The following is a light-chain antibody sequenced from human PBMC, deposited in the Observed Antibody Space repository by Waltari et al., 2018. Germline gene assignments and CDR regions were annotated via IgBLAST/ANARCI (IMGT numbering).Light chain of an antibody. CDR1: SSTIGGNT. Sequence: QSALPQPPSASAAPGQRVTLTCSTRSSTIGGNTVNWYQQFPGTAPKLLMFNDDQRASGVPGRFSGSRSVTSASLAISGLQSEDEATYYCAAWDDTLKGLFGGGTTLTVL. J-gene: IGLJ3*02. CDR3: AAWDDTLKGL. V-gene: IGLV1-44*01. CDR2: NDD.